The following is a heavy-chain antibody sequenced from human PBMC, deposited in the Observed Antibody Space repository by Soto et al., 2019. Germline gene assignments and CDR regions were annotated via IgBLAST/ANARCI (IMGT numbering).Heavy chain of an antibody. J-gene: IGHJ5*02. CDR1: GFSLSTSGMG. Sequence: QITLKESGPTLVKPTQTLTLTCTFSGFSLSTSGMGVGWIRQPPGKALEWLALSYWDGDKRYSPSLKSRLTISRDTSKNQVILTMTNMDPVDTATYYCAHGSCYNMDNWFDPWGQGTLVTVSS. D-gene: IGHD3-10*01. V-gene: IGHV2-5*02. CDR2: SYWDGDK. CDR3: AHGSCYNMDNWFDP.